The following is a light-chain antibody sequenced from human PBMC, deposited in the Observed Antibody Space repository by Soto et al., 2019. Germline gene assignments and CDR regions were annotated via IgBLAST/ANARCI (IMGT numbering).Light chain of an antibody. CDR3: HQYGGSPPFT. J-gene: IGKJ3*01. CDR1: QSVSSSY. Sequence: EIVLTQSPGTLYLSPGERATLSCRASQSVSSSYLAWYQQKPGQAPRLLIYGASSRATGIPVRFSGSGSGTDFTLTISRLEPEDFAVYYCHQYGGSPPFTFGPGTKVDIK. V-gene: IGKV3-20*01. CDR2: GAS.